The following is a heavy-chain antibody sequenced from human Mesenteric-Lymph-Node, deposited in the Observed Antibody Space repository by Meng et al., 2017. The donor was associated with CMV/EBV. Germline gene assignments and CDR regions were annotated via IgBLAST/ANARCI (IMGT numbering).Heavy chain of an antibody. CDR2: INPNSGGT. CDR1: GYTFTKYD. V-gene: IGHV1-2*02. Sequence: ASVKVSCKASGYTFTKYDIGWVRQAPGQGLEWMGWINPNSGGTNYAQKFQGRVTMTRDTSISTAYMELSRLRSDDTAVYYCARGYIVVVPAAPHFDYWGQGTLVTVSS. J-gene: IGHJ4*02. CDR3: ARGYIVVVPAAPHFDY. D-gene: IGHD2-2*01.